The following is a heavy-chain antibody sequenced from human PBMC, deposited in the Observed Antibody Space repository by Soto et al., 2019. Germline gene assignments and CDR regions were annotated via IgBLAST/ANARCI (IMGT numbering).Heavy chain of an antibody. J-gene: IGHJ6*02. V-gene: IGHV3-11*01. Sequence: SLRLSCAASGFTFSDYYMSWIRQAPGKGLEWVSYISSSGSTIYYADSVKGRFTISRDNAKNSLYLQMNSLRAEDTAVYYCAREPDSSATHYYYGMDVWGQGTTVTVSS. D-gene: IGHD3-22*01. CDR1: GFTFSDYY. CDR2: ISSSGSTI. CDR3: AREPDSSATHYYYGMDV.